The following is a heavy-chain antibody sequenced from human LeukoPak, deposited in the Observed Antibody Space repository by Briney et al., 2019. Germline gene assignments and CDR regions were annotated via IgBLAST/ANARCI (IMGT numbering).Heavy chain of an antibody. CDR1: GGTFISYA. CDR2: ILPIFGTA. J-gene: IGHJ4*02. Sequence: SVKVSCKASGGTFISYAISWVRQAPGQGLEWMGGILPIFGTANYAQKFQGRVTITADESTGTAYMELSSLRSEDTAVYYCARDQYDYGSDPYYFDYWGQGTLVTVSS. V-gene: IGHV1-69*01. D-gene: IGHD3-10*01. CDR3: ARDQYDYGSDPYYFDY.